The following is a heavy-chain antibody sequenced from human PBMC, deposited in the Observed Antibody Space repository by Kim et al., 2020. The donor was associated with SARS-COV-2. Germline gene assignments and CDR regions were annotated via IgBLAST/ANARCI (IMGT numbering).Heavy chain of an antibody. CDR3: ARVGLGSMVRGVIIQAMDV. J-gene: IGHJ6*02. CDR1: GGSISSYY. V-gene: IGHV4-59*01. CDR2: IYYSGST. Sequence: SETLSLTCTVSGGSISSYYWSWIRQPPGKGLEWIGYIYYSGSTNYNPSLKSRVTISVDTSKNQFSLKLSSVTAADTAGYYCARVGLGSMVRGVIIQAMDVWGRGTTVTVSS. D-gene: IGHD3-10*01.